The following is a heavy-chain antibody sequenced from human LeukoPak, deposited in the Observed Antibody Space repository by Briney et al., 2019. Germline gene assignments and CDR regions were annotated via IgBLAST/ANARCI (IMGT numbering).Heavy chain of an antibody. CDR2: IYYSGST. CDR3: ARVPVDTAMVSRYFDY. Sequence: SETLSLTCTVSGGSISSYYWSWIRQPPGKGREWIGYIYYSGSTNYNPSLKSRVTISVDTSKNQFSLKLSSVTAADTAVYYCARVPVDTAMVSRYFDYWGQGTLVTVSS. J-gene: IGHJ4*02. D-gene: IGHD5-18*01. CDR1: GGSISSYY. V-gene: IGHV4-59*01.